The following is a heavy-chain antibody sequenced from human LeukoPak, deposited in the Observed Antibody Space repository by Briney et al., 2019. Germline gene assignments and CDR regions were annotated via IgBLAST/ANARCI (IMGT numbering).Heavy chain of an antibody. J-gene: IGHJ3*02. V-gene: IGHV3-30-3*01. D-gene: IGHD7-27*01. CDR2: ISYDGSNK. CDR1: GFTFSSYA. CDR3: ARVRTGDLISDAFDI. Sequence: PGGSLRLSCAVSGFTFSSYAMHWVRQALGKGLEWVAVISYDGSNKYYADSVKGRFTISRDNSKNTLYLQMNSLRAEDTAVYYCARVRTGDLISDAFDIWGQGTMVTVSS.